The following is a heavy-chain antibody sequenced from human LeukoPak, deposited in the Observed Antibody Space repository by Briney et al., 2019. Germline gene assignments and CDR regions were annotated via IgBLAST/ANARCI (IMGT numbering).Heavy chain of an antibody. CDR1: GYTFTSYG. J-gene: IGHJ4*02. Sequence: ASVKVSCKASGYTFTSYGISWVRQAPGQGLEWMGWISAYNGNTNYAQKLQGRVTMTTDTSTSTAYMELRSLRSDDTAVYYCARLGRYFDWENSFDYWGQGTLVTVSS. CDR3: ARLGRYFDWENSFDY. D-gene: IGHD3-9*01. CDR2: ISAYNGNT. V-gene: IGHV1-18*01.